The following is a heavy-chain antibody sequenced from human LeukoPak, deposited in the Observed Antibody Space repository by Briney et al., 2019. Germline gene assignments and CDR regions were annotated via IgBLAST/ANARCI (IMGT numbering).Heavy chain of an antibody. D-gene: IGHD1-26*01. Sequence: GGSLRLSCAASGFTFSSYSMNWVRQAPGKGLEWVSSISSSSSYIYYADSVKGRFTISRDNAKNSLYLQMNSLRAEDTAVYYCARGGMRQYYFDYWGREPWSPSPQ. J-gene: IGHJ4*02. CDR3: ARGGMRQYYFDY. CDR2: ISSSSSYI. CDR1: GFTFSSYS. V-gene: IGHV3-21*01.